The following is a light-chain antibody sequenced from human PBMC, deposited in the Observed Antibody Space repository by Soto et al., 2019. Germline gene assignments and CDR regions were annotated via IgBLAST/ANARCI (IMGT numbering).Light chain of an antibody. J-gene: IGLJ1*01. V-gene: IGLV1-51*01. CDR2: DNN. CDR1: SSNIGNNY. CDR3: GTWDSSLSAFV. Sequence: QSVLTQPPSVSAAPGQKVTISCSGSSSNIGNNYVSWYQQLPGTAPKFLIYDNNKRPSGIPDRFSGSKSGTSATLGITGLQTGDEADYYCGTWDSSLSAFVFGIGTNSPS.